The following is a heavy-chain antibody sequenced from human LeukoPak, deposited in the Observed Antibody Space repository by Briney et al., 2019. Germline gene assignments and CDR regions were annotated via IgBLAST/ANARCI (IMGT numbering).Heavy chain of an antibody. CDR3: AKDLSHRDYFDSSGSYPGYFDY. V-gene: IGHV3-23*01. Sequence: AGGSLRLSCAASGFTFSSYALSWVRQAPGKGLEWVSAISGSGANTYYADSVKGRFTISRDNSRNTLYLQMNSLRADDTAVYYCAKDLSHRDYFDSSGSYPGYFDYWGQGTLVTVSS. J-gene: IGHJ4*02. CDR2: ISGSGANT. D-gene: IGHD3-22*01. CDR1: GFTFSSYA.